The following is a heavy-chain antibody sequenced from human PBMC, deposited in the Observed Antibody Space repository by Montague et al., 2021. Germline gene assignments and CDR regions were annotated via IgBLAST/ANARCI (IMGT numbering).Heavy chain of an antibody. CDR3: AGTNPYYYYGMDV. Sequence: SETLSLTCSVSGASISDYYWRWVRKPQGKGLEWIGYIYYSRRTNYNPSLKSRVTISVDTSKNQFSLKLSSVTAADTAFYYCAGTNPYYYYGMDVWGQGTTVTVSS. CDR1: GASISDYY. CDR2: IYYSRRT. D-gene: IGHD1-14*01. V-gene: IGHV4-59*01. J-gene: IGHJ6*02.